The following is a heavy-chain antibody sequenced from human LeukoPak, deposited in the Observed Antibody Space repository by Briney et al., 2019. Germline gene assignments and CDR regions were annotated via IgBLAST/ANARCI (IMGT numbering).Heavy chain of an antibody. D-gene: IGHD1-14*01. CDR1: GGSFSNYY. CDR2: INHSGST. Sequence: SETLSLTCAVYGGSFSNYYWSWIRQPPGKGLEWIGEINHSGSTNYNPSLKSRVTISVDTSKNQFSLKLTSVTAADTAVYYYARGIYEYNPAGWFDPWGQGTLVTVSS. V-gene: IGHV4-34*01. CDR3: ARGIYEYNPAGWFDP. J-gene: IGHJ5*02.